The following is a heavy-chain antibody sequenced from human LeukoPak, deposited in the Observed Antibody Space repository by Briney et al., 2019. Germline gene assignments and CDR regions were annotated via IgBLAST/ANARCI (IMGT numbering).Heavy chain of an antibody. V-gene: IGHV3-48*03. D-gene: IGHD3-9*01. J-gene: IGHJ5*01. CDR3: CSHCSTIYYAGVTMSRITTTRKDNTNSLYLRMNSTGGEDTAAFYCVERGITIIGDA. Sequence: GGSLRLSCAASGFTFSSYEMNWVRQAPGKGLEWVSYISSSSGTIYYADSVKGRFTISRDNSKNTLYLQMNSLRAEDPGVYYCCSHCSTIYYAGVTMSRITTTRKDNTNSLYLRMNSTGGEDTAAFYCVERGITIIGDAWGKGTPVTISS. CDR2: ISSSSGTI. CDR1: GFTFSSYE.